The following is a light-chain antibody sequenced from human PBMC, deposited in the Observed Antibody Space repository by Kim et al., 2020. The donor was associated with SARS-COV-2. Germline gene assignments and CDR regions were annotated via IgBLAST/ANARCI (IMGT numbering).Light chain of an antibody. CDR1: QGIRYD. CDR3: LQDYTVPWT. J-gene: IGKJ1*01. Sequence: ATQMTQSPSSLPASVGDRVTITCRASQGIRYDLAWYQQKPGRAPKLLIYATSRLQSGVPSRFSGSGSGTDFTLTINSLEPEDFATYYCLQDYTVPWTFGQGTKVDIK. CDR2: ATS. V-gene: IGKV1-6*01.